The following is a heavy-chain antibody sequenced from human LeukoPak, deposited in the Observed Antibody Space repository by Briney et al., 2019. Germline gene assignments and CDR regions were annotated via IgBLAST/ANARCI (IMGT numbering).Heavy chain of an antibody. CDR3: ARAAGGDDTLTGYCRFDY. J-gene: IGHJ4*02. D-gene: IGHD3-9*01. V-gene: IGHV4-34*01. Sequence: PSEALSLTCAVYGGSFSGYYWSWIRQPPGKGLEWIGEINHSGSTNYNPSLKSRVTISVDTSKNQFSLKLSSVTAADTAVYYCARAAGGDDTLTGYCRFDYWGQGTLVTVSS. CDR1: GGSFSGYY. CDR2: INHSGST.